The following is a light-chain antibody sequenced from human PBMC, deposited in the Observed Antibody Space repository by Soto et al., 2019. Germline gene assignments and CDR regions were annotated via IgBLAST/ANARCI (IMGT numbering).Light chain of an antibody. Sequence: IVLPQSPGTLSLSPGERATLSCRASQSVSFTYLAWYQQKPGQAPRLLLYGASSMATGVPDRFSGSGSGTDFTLTISRLEPEDFAVYYCQQYGNSPETFGQGTKVEIK. CDR2: GAS. CDR1: QSVSFTY. V-gene: IGKV3-20*01. J-gene: IGKJ1*01. CDR3: QQYGNSPET.